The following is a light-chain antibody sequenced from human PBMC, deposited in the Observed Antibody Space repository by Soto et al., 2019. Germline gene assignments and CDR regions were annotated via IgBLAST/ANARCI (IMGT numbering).Light chain of an antibody. CDR2: NVS. J-gene: IGLJ2*01. Sequence: QSVLTQPASVSGSPGQSITISCTGTSSDVGGYNYVSWYQQHPGKAPKLMIYNVSNRPSGVSNRFSGSKSGNTASLTISWLQAEDEGHYYCSSFTSTNTVLFGGGTKVTVL. V-gene: IGLV2-14*01. CDR1: SSDVGGYNY. CDR3: SSFTSTNTVL.